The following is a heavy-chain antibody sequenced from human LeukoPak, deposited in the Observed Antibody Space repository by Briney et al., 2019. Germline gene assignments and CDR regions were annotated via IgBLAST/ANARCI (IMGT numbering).Heavy chain of an antibody. V-gene: IGHV4-30-4*08. CDR2: IYYSGST. Sequence: SQTLSLTCTVSGGSISSGDYYWSWIRQPPGKGLEWIGYIYYSGSTYYNPSLKSRVTISVDTSKNQFSLELSSVTAADTAVYYCASLTGYCSSTSCYDFDYWGQGTLVTVSS. CDR1: GGSISSGDYY. CDR3: ASLTGYCSSTSCYDFDY. J-gene: IGHJ4*02. D-gene: IGHD2-2*01.